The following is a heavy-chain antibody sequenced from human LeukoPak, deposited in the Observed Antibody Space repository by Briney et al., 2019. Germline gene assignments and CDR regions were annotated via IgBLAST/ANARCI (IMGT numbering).Heavy chain of an antibody. CDR3: AREQPRRMDYYYYYMDV. Sequence: SQTLSLACAISGDSVSSNSAAWNWIRQSPSRGLEWLGRTYYRSKWYNDYAVSVKSRITINPDTSKNQFSLQLNSVTPEDTAVYYCAREQPRRMDYYYYYMDVWGKGTTVTVSS. J-gene: IGHJ6*03. CDR1: GDSVSSNSAA. V-gene: IGHV6-1*01. D-gene: IGHD1-1*01. CDR2: TYYRSKWYN.